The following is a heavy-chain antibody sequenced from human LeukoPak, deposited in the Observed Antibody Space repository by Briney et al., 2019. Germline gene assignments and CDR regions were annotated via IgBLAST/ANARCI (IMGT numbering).Heavy chain of an antibody. Sequence: ASVKVSCKASGCTFTSYGISWVRQAPGQGLEWMGWISAYNGNTNYAQKLQGRVTMTTDTSTSTAYMELRSLRSDDTAVYYCARDHKNNWNYGGDYWGQGTLVTVSS. CDR1: GCTFTSYG. CDR3: ARDHKNNWNYGGDY. J-gene: IGHJ4*02. V-gene: IGHV1-18*01. D-gene: IGHD1-7*01. CDR2: ISAYNGNT.